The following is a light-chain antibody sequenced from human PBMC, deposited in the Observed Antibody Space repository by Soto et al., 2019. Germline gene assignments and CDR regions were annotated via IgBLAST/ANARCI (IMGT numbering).Light chain of an antibody. V-gene: IGKV3-15*01. CDR1: QSVSSN. Sequence: EIVMTRSPATLSVSPGERATLSCRASQSVSSNLAWYQQKPGQAPRLLIYGASTRATGIPARFSGSGSGTEFTLTISSLQSEDFAVYYCQQYNIWRITLGQGTRLEIK. CDR3: QQYNIWRIT. CDR2: GAS. J-gene: IGKJ5*01.